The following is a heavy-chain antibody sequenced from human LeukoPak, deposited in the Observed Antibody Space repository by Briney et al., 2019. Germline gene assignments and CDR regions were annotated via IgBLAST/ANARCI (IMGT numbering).Heavy chain of an antibody. CDR1: GFTFDDYA. D-gene: IGHD2-15*01. CDR2: ISWDGGST. V-gene: IGHV3-43D*03. J-gene: IGHJ3*02. CDR3: AKEFCSGGSCYSGAFDI. Sequence: GGSLRLSCAASGFTFDDYAIHWVRQAPGKGLEWVSLISWDGGSTYYADSVKGRFTISRDNSKNSLYLQMNSLRAEDTALYYCAKEFCSGGSCYSGAFDIWGQGTMVTVSS.